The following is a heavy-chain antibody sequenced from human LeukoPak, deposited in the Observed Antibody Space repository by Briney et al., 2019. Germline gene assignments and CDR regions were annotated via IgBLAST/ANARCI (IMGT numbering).Heavy chain of an antibody. Sequence: GRSLRLSCAASGFTFDDYAMHWVRQAPGKGLVWVSRINTDGSSTSYADSVKGRFTISRDNAKNMLYMQMNSLRAEDTAVYYCARASAGYYYDSSGCHYWGQGTLVTVSS. CDR1: GFTFDDYA. J-gene: IGHJ4*02. CDR2: INTDGSST. V-gene: IGHV3-74*01. CDR3: ARASAGYYYDSSGCHY. D-gene: IGHD3-22*01.